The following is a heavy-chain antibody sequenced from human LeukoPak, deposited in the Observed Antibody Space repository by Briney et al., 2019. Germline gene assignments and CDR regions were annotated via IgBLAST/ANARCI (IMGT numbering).Heavy chain of an antibody. Sequence: GGSLRLSCAASGFTSSDYTMNWVGQAPGKGLEWVSGFSVSDDSTYYADSVKGRFTMSRDNSNNMLYLQMNSLRAEDTAVYYCAKDRYCSSTNCPYDYWGQGTLVTVSS. CDR1: GFTSSDYT. CDR2: FSVSDDST. D-gene: IGHD2-2*01. J-gene: IGHJ4*02. V-gene: IGHV3-23*01. CDR3: AKDRYCSSTNCPYDY.